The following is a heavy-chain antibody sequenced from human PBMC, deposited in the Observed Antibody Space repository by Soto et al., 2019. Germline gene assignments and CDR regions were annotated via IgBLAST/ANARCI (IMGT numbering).Heavy chain of an antibody. CDR1: GFSLSSDGVG. CDR2: IYWDDDY. D-gene: IGHD3-10*01. CDR3: ARRSTYSRSWGSGWFDS. V-gene: IGHV2-5*02. Sequence: QITLKESGPTLVKPTQTLTLTCTISGFSLSSDGVGVGWIRQPPGKALEWLAFIYWDDDYRYSPSLQSRLNITKDSSNNQVLLIETNVDTVDSATYFCARRSTYSRSWGSGWFDSWGQGILVTVSS. J-gene: IGHJ5*01.